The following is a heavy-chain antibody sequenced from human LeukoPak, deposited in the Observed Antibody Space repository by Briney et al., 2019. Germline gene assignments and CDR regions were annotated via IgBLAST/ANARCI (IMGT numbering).Heavy chain of an antibody. CDR1: GFTFSSYA. CDR2: ISGSGDNT. CDR3: AKGSYYDSSGSFYFDY. J-gene: IGHJ4*02. V-gene: IGHV3-23*01. Sequence: GGSLRLSCAASGFTFSSYAMSWVRQAPGKGLEWVSGISGSGDNTYCADSVKGRFTISRDNSKNTLYVQVNSLGTEDTAAYYCAKGSYYDSSGSFYFDYWGQGTLVTVSS. D-gene: IGHD3-22*01.